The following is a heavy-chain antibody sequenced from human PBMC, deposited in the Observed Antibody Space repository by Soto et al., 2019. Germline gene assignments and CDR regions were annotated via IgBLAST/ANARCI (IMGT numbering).Heavy chain of an antibody. CDR1: GFTFSSYD. D-gene: IGHD3-22*01. Sequence: EVQLVESGGGLVQPGGSLRLSCAASGFTFSSYDMHWVRQATGKGLEWVSAIGTAGDTYYSGSVKGRFTISRENAKNSLYLQMNSLRAGDTAVYYCARSDSSGYYGGMDVWGQGTTVTVSS. V-gene: IGHV3-13*01. J-gene: IGHJ6*02. CDR3: ARSDSSGYYGGMDV. CDR2: IGTAGDT.